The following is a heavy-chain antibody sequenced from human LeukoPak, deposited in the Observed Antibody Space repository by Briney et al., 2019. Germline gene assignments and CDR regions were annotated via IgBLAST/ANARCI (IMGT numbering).Heavy chain of an antibody. CDR1: GFTFSTYN. D-gene: IGHD5-12*01. V-gene: IGHV3-48*01. CDR2: ITTASSPI. Sequence: GGSLRLSCAASGFTFSTYNMNWVRQAPGKGLEWVSYITTASSPIYYADSVKGRFTVSRDNAKNSLYLQMNSLRVEDTAVYYCARDNAGYDSWGQGTLVTVSS. J-gene: IGHJ5*02. CDR3: ARDNAGYDS.